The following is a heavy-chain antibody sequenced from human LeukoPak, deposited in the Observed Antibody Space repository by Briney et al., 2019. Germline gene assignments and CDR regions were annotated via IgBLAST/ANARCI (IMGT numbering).Heavy chain of an antibody. CDR2: IYPGDSDT. CDR3: ARHRTLDSSGYFPRVDAFDI. D-gene: IGHD3-22*01. CDR1: GYSFTSYW. Sequence: PGESLKISCKGSGYSFTSYWIGWVRQMPGKGLEWMGIIYPGDSDTRYSPSFQGQVTISADKSISTAYLQWSSLKASDTAMYYCARHRTLDSSGYFPRVDAFDIWGQGTMVTVSS. V-gene: IGHV5-51*01. J-gene: IGHJ3*02.